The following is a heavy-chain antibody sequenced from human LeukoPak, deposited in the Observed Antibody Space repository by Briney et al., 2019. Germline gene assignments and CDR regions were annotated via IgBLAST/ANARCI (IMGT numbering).Heavy chain of an antibody. CDR1: GGSFGDFY. D-gene: IGHD3-10*01. Sequence: PSETLSLTCAVSGGSFGDFYWSWIRQHPGKGLEWIGYIYYSGSTYYNPSLKSRVTISVDTSKNQFSLKLSSVTAADTAVYYCARGTGYGSGSHTFDYWGQGTLVTVSS. J-gene: IGHJ4*02. V-gene: IGHV4-31*11. CDR3: ARGTGYGSGSHTFDY. CDR2: IYYSGST.